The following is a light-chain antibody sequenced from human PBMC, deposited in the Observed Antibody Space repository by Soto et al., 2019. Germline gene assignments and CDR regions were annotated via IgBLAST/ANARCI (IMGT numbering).Light chain of an antibody. J-gene: IGLJ2*01. V-gene: IGLV3-25*03. CDR3: QSEDSSGRGV. Sequence: SSELTQPPSVSVSPGQTASITCSGDALPKQYAYWYQQKPGQAPVLLIYKDSERPSGIPERFSGSSSGTTVTLTISGVQAEDEADYYCQSEDSSGRGVFGGGTKLTVL. CDR1: ALPKQY. CDR2: KDS.